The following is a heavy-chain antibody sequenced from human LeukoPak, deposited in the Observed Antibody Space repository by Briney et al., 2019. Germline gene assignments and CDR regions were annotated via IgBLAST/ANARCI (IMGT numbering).Heavy chain of an antibody. Sequence: SETLSLTCTVSSGSIRSNSYYWGWIRQPPGKGLEWIGSIYYSGSTYYNPSLKSRVTISVDTSKTQFSLKLSSVTAADTAVYYCARPLQPWPHRLLLWFGELSRTQYSYYGMDVWGQGTTVTVSS. V-gene: IGHV4-39*01. J-gene: IGHJ6*02. CDR3: ARPLQPWPHRLLLWFGELSRTQYSYYGMDV. CDR2: IYYSGST. D-gene: IGHD3-10*01. CDR1: SGSIRSNSYY.